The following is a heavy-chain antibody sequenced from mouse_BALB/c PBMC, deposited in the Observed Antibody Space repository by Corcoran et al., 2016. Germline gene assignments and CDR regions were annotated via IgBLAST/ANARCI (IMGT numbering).Heavy chain of an antibody. J-gene: IGHJ4*01. D-gene: IGHD2-1*01. CDR1: GYTFTNYG. CDR3: ARQAYGKGAMDY. V-gene: IGHV9-3-1*01. CDR2: INTYTGEP. Sequence: QIQLVQSGPELKKPGETVKISCKASGYTFTNYGMNWVKQAPGKGLKWMGWINTYTGEPTYADDFKGRFAFSLETSASTAYLQINNLKNEDTATYFCARQAYGKGAMDYWGQGTSVTVSS.